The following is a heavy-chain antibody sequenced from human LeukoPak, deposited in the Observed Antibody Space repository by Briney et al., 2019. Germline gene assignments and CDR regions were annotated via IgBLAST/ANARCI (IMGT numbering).Heavy chain of an antibody. CDR1: GYTLTELS. Sequence: GASVKVSCKVSGYTLTELSMHWVRQAPGKGLEWIGGFDPEDGETIYAQKFQGRVTMTEDTSTDTAYMELSSLRSEDTAVYYCARTGGSVVPAAMGPFDPWGQGTLVTVSS. CDR2: FDPEDGET. V-gene: IGHV1-24*01. J-gene: IGHJ5*02. D-gene: IGHD2-2*01. CDR3: ARTGGSVVPAAMGPFDP.